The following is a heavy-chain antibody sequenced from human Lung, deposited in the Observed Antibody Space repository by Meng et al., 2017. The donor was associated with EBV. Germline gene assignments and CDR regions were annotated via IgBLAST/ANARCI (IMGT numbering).Heavy chain of an antibody. CDR2: INTNTGKP. J-gene: IGHJ4*02. Sequence: QGPQVQSGSELKKPGASVRISCKASGYTFTTYGMNWVRQAPGQGLEWMGWINTNTGKPTYAQGLTGRFVFSLDTSVSTAYLQISSLKAEDTAVYYCARDSEAADYWGQGTLVTVSS. D-gene: IGHD6-25*01. V-gene: IGHV7-4-1*02. CDR1: GYTFTTYG. CDR3: ARDSEAADY.